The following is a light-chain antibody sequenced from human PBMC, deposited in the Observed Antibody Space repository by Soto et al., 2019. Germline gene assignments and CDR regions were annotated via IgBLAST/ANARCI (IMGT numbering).Light chain of an antibody. Sequence: QSVLTQSPSVSGAPGQRVTISCTGTSSNIGAAYDVNWYRHLPGTAPKLLIYGNTNRPSGVPDRFSGSKSSTSASLAITGLQADDEAVYYCQSYDSTLSARYVFGTGTKLTVL. V-gene: IGLV1-40*01. CDR3: QSYDSTLSARYV. J-gene: IGLJ1*01. CDR2: GNT. CDR1: SSNIGAAYD.